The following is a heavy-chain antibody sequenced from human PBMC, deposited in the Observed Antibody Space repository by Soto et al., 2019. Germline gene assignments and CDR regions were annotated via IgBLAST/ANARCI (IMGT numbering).Heavy chain of an antibody. V-gene: IGHV1-69*08. CDR1: GGTFSSYT. CDR2: IIPILGIA. D-gene: IGHD6-13*01. CDR3: ARDHRSGYSSSWYNWFDP. Sequence: QVQLVQSGAEVMKPGSSVKVSCKASGGTFSSYTISWVRQAPGQGLEWMGRIIPILGIANYAQKFQGRVTITVDKSTSTAYMELSSLRSEDTAVYYCARDHRSGYSSSWYNWFDPWGQGTLVTVSS. J-gene: IGHJ5*02.